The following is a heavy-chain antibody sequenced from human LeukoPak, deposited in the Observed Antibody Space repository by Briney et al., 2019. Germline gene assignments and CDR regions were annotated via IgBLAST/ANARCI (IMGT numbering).Heavy chain of an antibody. CDR2: IYYSGST. CDR1: GGSISSYY. Sequence: SETLSLTCTVSGGSISSYYWSWIRRPPGKGLEWIGYIYYSGSTNYNPSLKSRVTISVDTSKNQFSLKLSSVTAADTAVYYCARVYPDTAMVVIDPWGQGTLVTVSS. V-gene: IGHV4-59*01. J-gene: IGHJ5*02. CDR3: ARVYPDTAMVVIDP. D-gene: IGHD5-18*01.